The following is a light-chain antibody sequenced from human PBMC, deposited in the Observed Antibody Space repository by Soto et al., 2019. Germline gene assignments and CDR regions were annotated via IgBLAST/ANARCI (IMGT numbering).Light chain of an antibody. V-gene: IGKV3-20*01. Sequence: EIVWTQSPGTLSLSPGERATLSCRASQSVSSNYLAWYQQKPGQAPRILIYSASSRATGVPDRFSGSGSGTDFTLTIRRLEPEDFAVYYCQQYGSSPLTSTFGQGTKLEIK. CDR2: SAS. CDR1: QSVSSNY. CDR3: QQYGSSPLTST. J-gene: IGKJ2*01.